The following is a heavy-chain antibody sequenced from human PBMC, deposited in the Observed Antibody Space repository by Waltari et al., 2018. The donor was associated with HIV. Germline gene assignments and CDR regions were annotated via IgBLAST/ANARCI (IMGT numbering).Heavy chain of an antibody. D-gene: IGHD3-10*01. CDR3: ARRRGPGGDV. V-gene: IGHV2-5*02. CDR1: GFSLSSTGVA. J-gene: IGHJ6*04. Sequence: QITLKESGPTLVKPTQTLTLTCTFSGFSLSSTGVAVGWIRQPPGKALEWLALIYWDDDKRYSPVLKSRLTITRDTSKNQVVLTMTNMDPVDTATYYCARRRGPGGDVWGKGTTVTVSS. CDR2: IYWDDDK.